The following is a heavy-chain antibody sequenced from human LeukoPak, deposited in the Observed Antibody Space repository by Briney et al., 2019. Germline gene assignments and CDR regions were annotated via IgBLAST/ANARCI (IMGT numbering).Heavy chain of an antibody. D-gene: IGHD2-2*01. Sequence: ASVKVSCKVSGYTFTGYYIHWVRQAPGQGLEWMGWINPYSGATNYVQKFQGRVTMTTDTSINTAYMDLSSLRSDDTAMYYCARDGACSSTSCQNFDYWGQGILVTVSS. J-gene: IGHJ4*02. CDR1: GYTFTGYY. CDR2: INPYSGAT. CDR3: ARDGACSSTSCQNFDY. V-gene: IGHV1-2*02.